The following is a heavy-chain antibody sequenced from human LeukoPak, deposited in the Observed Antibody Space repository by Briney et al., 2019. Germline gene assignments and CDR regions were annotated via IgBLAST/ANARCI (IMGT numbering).Heavy chain of an antibody. Sequence: QPGGSLRLSCAASGFTFSSYAMHWVRQAPGKGLEWVAVISYDGSNKYYADSVKGRFTISRDNSKNTLYLQMNSLRAEDTAVYYCAKGTYYYGSTESTGSWYFDLWGRGTLVTVSS. V-gene: IGHV3-30*04. J-gene: IGHJ2*01. D-gene: IGHD3-10*01. CDR2: ISYDGSNK. CDR3: AKGTYYYGSTESTGSWYFDL. CDR1: GFTFSSYA.